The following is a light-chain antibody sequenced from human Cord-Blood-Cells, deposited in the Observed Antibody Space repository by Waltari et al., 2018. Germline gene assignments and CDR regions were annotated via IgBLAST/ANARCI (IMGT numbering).Light chain of an antibody. CDR3: SSYTSSSTWV. CDR2: DVS. CDR1: SSDVGGYNY. V-gene: IGLV2-14*03. Sequence: QSALTQPASVSGSPGQSITISCTGTSSDVGGYNYVSWYQQHPDKAHKLMIYDVSNRPSGVSNRFSGSKSGNTASLTISGLQAEDEADYYCSSYTSSSTWVFGGGTKLTVL. J-gene: IGLJ3*02.